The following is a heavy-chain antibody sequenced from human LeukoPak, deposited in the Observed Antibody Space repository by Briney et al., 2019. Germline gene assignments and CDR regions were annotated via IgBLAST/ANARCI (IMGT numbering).Heavy chain of an antibody. CDR1: GAPISSYY. Sequence: SETLSLTCTVSGAPISSYYWSWIRQPPGKGLEWIGYIYYSGSTNYNPSLKSRVTISVDTSKNQFSLKLSSVTAADTAVYYCARDTLEMATTAYYYYGMDVWGQGTTVTVSS. D-gene: IGHD5-24*01. J-gene: IGHJ6*02. CDR3: ARDTLEMATTAYYYYGMDV. V-gene: IGHV4-59*01. CDR2: IYYSGST.